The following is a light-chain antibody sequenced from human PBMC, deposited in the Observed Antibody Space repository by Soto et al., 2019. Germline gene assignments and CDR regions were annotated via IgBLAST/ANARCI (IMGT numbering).Light chain of an antibody. Sequence: EIVLTQSPGTLSLSPGERATLSCRASQSVSSSYLAWYQQKPGQAPRLLIYGASSRATGIPDRFSGSGSGTDFTLTISRLDPEDFAVYYCQQYGSSPVKFGQGTRWIS. CDR3: QQYGSSPVK. V-gene: IGKV3-20*01. CDR2: GAS. CDR1: QSVSSSY. J-gene: IGKJ1*01.